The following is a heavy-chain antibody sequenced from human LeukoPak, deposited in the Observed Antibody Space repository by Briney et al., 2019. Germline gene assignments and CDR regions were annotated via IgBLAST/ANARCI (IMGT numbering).Heavy chain of an antibody. V-gene: IGHV1-2*02. CDR1: AYTFTGYY. D-gene: IGHD6-19*01. CDR3: AREGSGWYGNFDY. Sequence: ASVKVSCKASAYTFTGYYMHWVRRAPGQGLEWMGWINPDSGGTNYAQKFQGRVTMTRDTSISTAYMEVSRLRSDDTAVYYCAREGSGWYGNFDYWGQGTLVTVSS. CDR2: INPDSGGT. J-gene: IGHJ4*02.